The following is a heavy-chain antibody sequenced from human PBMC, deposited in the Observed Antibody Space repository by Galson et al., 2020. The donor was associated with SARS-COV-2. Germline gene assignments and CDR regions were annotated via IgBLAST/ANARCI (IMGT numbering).Heavy chain of an antibody. CDR3: ARDPLRITMVRGVPPPWFDP. V-gene: IGHV3-11*04. Sequence: GESLKISCAASGFTFSDYYMSWIRQAPGKGLEWVSYISSSGITIYYADSVKGRFTISRDNAKNSLYLQMNSLRAEDTAVYYCARDPLRITMVRGVPPPWFDPWGQGTLVTVSS. CDR2: ISSSGITI. D-gene: IGHD3-10*01. CDR1: GFTFSDYY. J-gene: IGHJ5*02.